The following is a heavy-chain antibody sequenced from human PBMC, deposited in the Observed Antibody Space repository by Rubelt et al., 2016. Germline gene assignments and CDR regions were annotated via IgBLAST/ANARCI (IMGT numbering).Heavy chain of an antibody. J-gene: IGHJ3*02. Sequence: QVQLQQWGAGLLKPSETLSLTCAVYGGSFSAYYWSWIRQPPGKGLEWIGEINHSGSTNYNPSLKSRVTISVDKSKNQFSLKLTSVTATDTAVYYCARDAGGGQPTTGAFDIWGQGTTVTVSS. D-gene: IGHD1-26*01. V-gene: IGHV4-34*01. CDR3: ARDAGGGQPTTGAFDI. CDR1: GGSFSAYY. CDR2: INHSGST.